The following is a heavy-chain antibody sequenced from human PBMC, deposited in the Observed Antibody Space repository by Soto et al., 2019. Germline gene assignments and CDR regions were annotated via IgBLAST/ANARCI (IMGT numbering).Heavy chain of an antibody. J-gene: IGHJ4*02. Sequence: HPGGSLRLSCAASGFSFSTYAMGWVRQAPGKGLEWVSAISGSGSATYYSDSVKGRFTISRDNAKNSLYLQMNSLRDEDTAVYFCARVGSGPPAYWGQGTLVTVSS. CDR1: GFSFSTYA. D-gene: IGHD3-10*01. CDR2: ISGSGSAT. CDR3: ARVGSGPPAY. V-gene: IGHV3-23*01.